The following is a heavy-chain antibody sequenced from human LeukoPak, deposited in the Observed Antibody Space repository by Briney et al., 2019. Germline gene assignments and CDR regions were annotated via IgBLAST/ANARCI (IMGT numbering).Heavy chain of an antibody. V-gene: IGHV3-21*01. J-gene: IGHJ4*02. CDR3: ATRATWWLPPFY. CDR2: ISSSSSYI. D-gene: IGHD5-12*01. CDR1: GFTFSSYS. Sequence: GGSLRLSCAASGFTFSSYSMNWVRQAPGKGLEWVSSISSSSSYIYYADSVKGRFTISRDNAKNSLYLQMNSLRAEDTAVYYCATRATWWLPPFYWGQGTLVTVPS.